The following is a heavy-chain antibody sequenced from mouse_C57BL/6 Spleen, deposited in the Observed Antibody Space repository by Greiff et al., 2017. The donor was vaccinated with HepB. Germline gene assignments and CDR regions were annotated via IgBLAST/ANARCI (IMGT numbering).Heavy chain of an antibody. V-gene: IGHV14-2*01. CDR2: IDPEDGET. CDR1: GFNIKDYY. J-gene: IGHJ2*01. D-gene: IGHD1-1*01. Sequence: VQLQQSGAELVKPGASVKLSCTASGFNIKDYYMHWVKQRTEQGLEWIGRIDPEDGETKYAPTFQGKATITADTSSNTAYLQLSSLTSEDTAVYYCARGYGSSQYYFDYWGQGTTLTVSS. CDR3: ARGYGSSQYYFDY.